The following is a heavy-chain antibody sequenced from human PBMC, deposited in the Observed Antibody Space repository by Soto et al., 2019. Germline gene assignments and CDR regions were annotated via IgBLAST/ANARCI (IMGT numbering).Heavy chain of an antibody. J-gene: IGHJ3*02. Sequence: QVQLVQSGAEVKKPGASVKVSCKASGYTFTGYYMHWVRQAPGQGLEWMGWINPNSGGTNYAQKFQGWVTMTRDTSISTAYMELSRLRSDDTAVYYCSRDLGDYGPAFDIWGQGTMVTVSS. D-gene: IGHD4-17*01. CDR3: SRDLGDYGPAFDI. V-gene: IGHV1-2*04. CDR1: GYTFTGYY. CDR2: INPNSGGT.